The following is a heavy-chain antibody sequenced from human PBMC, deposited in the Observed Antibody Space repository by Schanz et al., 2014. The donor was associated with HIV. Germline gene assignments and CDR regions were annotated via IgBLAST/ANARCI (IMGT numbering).Heavy chain of an antibody. J-gene: IGHJ4*02. V-gene: IGHV3-15*01. Sequence: EVQLLESGGGLVQPGGSLRLSCAASGFAFSETWMTWVRQAPGKGLECVGRIKTKSDGGMPEYAAPVKGRCVISRDDSKNMFYLQLDNLKAEDTAVYYCTADVVDSSTYCNDYWGQGALVTVSP. D-gene: IGHD3-22*01. CDR3: TADVVDSSTYCNDY. CDR1: GFAFSETW. CDR2: IKTKSDGGMP.